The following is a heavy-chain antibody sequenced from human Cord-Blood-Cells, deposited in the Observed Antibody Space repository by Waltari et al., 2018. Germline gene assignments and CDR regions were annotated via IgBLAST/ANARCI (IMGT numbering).Heavy chain of an antibody. CDR1: GDSVSSNSAA. V-gene: IGHV6-1*01. D-gene: IGHD6-19*01. Sequence: QVQLQQSGPGLVKPSQTLSLTCAISGDSVSSNSAAWHWIRPYPSRGLEWLGRTNYRSKWYNDYAVSVKSRMTINPDTTQNQFSLQLNSVTPEDTAVYYCARARESSGPYYFDYWGQGTLVTVSS. J-gene: IGHJ4*02. CDR3: ARARESSGPYYFDY. CDR2: TNYRSKWYN.